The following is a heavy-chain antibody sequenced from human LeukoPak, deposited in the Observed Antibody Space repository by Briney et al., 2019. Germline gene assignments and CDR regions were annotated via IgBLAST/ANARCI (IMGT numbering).Heavy chain of an antibody. CDR2: MNPNSGNT. V-gene: IGHV1-8*03. J-gene: IGHJ4*02. D-gene: IGHD5-18*01. CDR1: GYTFTSYD. CDR3: ARGYSYGPKVFGY. Sequence: AASVKVSCKASGYTFTSYDINWVRQATGQGLEWMGWMNPNSGNTGYAQKFQGRVTITRNTSISTAYMELSSLRSEDTAVHYCARGYSYGPKVFGYWGQGTLVTVSS.